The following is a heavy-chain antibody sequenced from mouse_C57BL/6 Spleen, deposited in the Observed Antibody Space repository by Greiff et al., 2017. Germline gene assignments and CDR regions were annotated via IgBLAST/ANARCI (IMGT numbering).Heavy chain of an antibody. CDR1: GYAFSSSW. CDR3: ARNYGSGGYFDV. Sequence: VQGVESGPELVKPGASVKISCKASGYAFSSSWMNWVKQRPGKGLEWIGRIYPGDGDTNYNGKLKGKATLTADKSSSTAYMRLSSLTSEDSAVYFCARNYGSGGYFDVWGTGTTVTVSS. V-gene: IGHV1-82*01. D-gene: IGHD1-1*01. J-gene: IGHJ1*03. CDR2: IYPGDGDT.